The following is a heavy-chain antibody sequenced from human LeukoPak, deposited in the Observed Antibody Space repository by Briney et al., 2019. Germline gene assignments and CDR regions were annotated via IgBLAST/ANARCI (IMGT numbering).Heavy chain of an antibody. CDR2: IFHSGST. CDR1: GYSISSGHY. D-gene: IGHD4-23*01. CDR3: ARAPFIQSDYGGSFDY. Sequence: SETLSLTCTVSGYSISSGHYWGWIRQPPGKGLEWIGTIFHSGSTYYNPSLKSRVTISVDTSKNQFSLKLTSVTAADTAAYYCARAPFIQSDYGGSFDYWGQGTLVTVSS. V-gene: IGHV4-38-2*02. J-gene: IGHJ4*02.